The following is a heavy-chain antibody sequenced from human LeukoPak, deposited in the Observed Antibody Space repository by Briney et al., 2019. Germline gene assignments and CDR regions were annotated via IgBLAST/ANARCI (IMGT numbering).Heavy chain of an antibody. J-gene: IGHJ6*03. D-gene: IGHD1-26*01. Sequence: GGSLRLPCAASGFTFSSYSMNWVRQAPGKGLEWVSSISSSSSYIYYADSVKGRFTISRDNAKNSLYLQMNSLRAEDTAVYYCARVLRGSYYRGVDDYYMDVWGKGTTVTVSS. CDR3: ARVLRGSYYRGVDDYYMDV. V-gene: IGHV3-21*01. CDR2: ISSSSSYI. CDR1: GFTFSSYS.